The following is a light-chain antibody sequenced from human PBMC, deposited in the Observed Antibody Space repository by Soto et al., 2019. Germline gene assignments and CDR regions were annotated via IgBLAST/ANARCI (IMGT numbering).Light chain of an antibody. J-gene: IGKJ1*01. Sequence: EIVLTQSPGTLSLSPGERATLSCRASQSVSSSFLAWYQQKPGQAPRLLIYGASSRATGIPDRFSGSGSGTDFTLTISRLEPEDLAVYYCQHYDSSPWTFGQGTKVESK. V-gene: IGKV3-20*01. CDR2: GAS. CDR3: QHYDSSPWT. CDR1: QSVSSSF.